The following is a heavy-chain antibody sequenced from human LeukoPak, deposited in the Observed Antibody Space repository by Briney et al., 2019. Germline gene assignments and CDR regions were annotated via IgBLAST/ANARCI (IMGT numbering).Heavy chain of an antibody. CDR2: IYNSGST. CDR3: ARSDCSGGSCYRSSFDY. D-gene: IGHD2-15*01. V-gene: IGHV4-59*01. Sequence: SETLSLTCTVSGVSISSYYWSWIRQPPGKGLEWIGYIYNSGSTNYNPSLKSRVAISVDTSKNQISLKLSSVTAADTAVYYCARSDCSGGSCYRSSFDYWGQGTLVTVSS. J-gene: IGHJ4*02. CDR1: GVSISSYY.